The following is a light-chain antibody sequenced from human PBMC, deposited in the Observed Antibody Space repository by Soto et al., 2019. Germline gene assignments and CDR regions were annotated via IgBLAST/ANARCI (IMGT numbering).Light chain of an antibody. Sequence: QSALAQPASVSGSPGQSITISCTGASSDVGGYDFVSWYQHHPGTPPKLIIYEVTHRPSGVSHRFSGSKSASTASLTLSVLQVEDEADYLCGSYSSTTARKVFGTGTKVTV. J-gene: IGLJ1*01. CDR3: GSYSSTTARKV. CDR1: SSDVGGYDF. V-gene: IGLV2-14*01. CDR2: EVT.